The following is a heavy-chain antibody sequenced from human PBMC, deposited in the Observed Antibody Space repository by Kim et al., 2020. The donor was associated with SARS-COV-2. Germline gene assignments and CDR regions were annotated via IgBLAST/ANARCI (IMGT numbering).Heavy chain of an antibody. CDR2: IWNDGSNE. D-gene: IGHD3-16*01. Sequence: GGSLRLSCAASGFTFSKYGMHWVRQAPGKGLEWVAVIWNDGSNEYYADSEKGRFTFSRNTSKNTLLLKMNSRRGEETAVFYCASDRVYTGYGWGHFYGM. J-gene: IGHJ6*01. CDR1: GFTFSKYG. V-gene: IGHV3-33*01. CDR3: ASDRVYTGYGWGHFYGM.